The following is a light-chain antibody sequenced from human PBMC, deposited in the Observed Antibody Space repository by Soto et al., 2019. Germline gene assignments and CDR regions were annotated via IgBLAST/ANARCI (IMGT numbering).Light chain of an antibody. J-gene: IGLJ2*01. CDR1: SSDVGSYNL. CDR2: EGS. CDR3: CSYAGSSTVVV. Sequence: QSALTQPASVSGSPGQSITISCTGTSSDVGSYNLVSWYQLHPGKAPKLMIYEGSKRPSGVSNRFSGSKSGNTASLTISGHQAEDEAGNYCCSYAGSSTVVVFGGGTKLTV. V-gene: IGLV2-23*01.